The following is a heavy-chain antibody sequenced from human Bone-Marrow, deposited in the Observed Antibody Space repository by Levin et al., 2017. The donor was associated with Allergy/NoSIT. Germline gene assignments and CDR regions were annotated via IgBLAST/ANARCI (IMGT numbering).Heavy chain of an antibody. J-gene: IGHJ4*02. CDR1: GFTFNDYY. V-gene: IGHV3-11*01. CDR2: ISSFGTTS. D-gene: IGHD4-17*01. Sequence: GGSLRLSCAASGFTFNDYYMTWIRQAPGKGLEWLSYISSFGTTSYYADSVKGRFTISRDNAKNSLYLQMNSLRAEDTAVYYCARALTHTTVTTFAYWGQGSLVTVSS. CDR3: ARALTHTTVTTFAY.